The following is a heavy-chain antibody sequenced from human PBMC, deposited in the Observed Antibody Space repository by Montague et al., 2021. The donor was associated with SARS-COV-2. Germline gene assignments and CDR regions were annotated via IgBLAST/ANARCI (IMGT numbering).Heavy chain of an antibody. V-gene: IGHV3-30*18. CDR2: ISYEGSIQ. J-gene: IGHJ4*02. CDR3: AKDATIFWFERGRGTFDN. Sequence: SLRLSCAASGFTFNNYAMHWVRQAPGQGLEWVAVISYEGSIQYYADSVKGRFAISRDWSKNTLYLQMSSLRPEDTAVYYCAKDATIFWFERGRGTFDNWGQGTLVAVSS. CDR1: GFTFNNYA. D-gene: IGHD3-10*01.